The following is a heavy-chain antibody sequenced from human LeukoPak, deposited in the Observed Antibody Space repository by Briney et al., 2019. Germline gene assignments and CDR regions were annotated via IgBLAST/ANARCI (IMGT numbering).Heavy chain of an antibody. CDR2: IYYSGST. CDR1: GGSISSYY. CDR3: ARGVNSGYFDY. D-gene: IGHD1-26*01. J-gene: IGHJ4*02. V-gene: IGHV4-59*01. Sequence: PSETLSLTCTVSGGSISSYYWTWIRQPPGKGLEWIGYIYYSGSTNYNPSLKSRVTISVDTSKNQFSLKLTSVTAADTAVYYCARGVNSGYFDYCGQGTLVTVST.